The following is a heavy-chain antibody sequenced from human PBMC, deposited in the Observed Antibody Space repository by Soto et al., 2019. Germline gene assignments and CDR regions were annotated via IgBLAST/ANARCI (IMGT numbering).Heavy chain of an antibody. V-gene: IGHV3-30*18. CDR3: VKVGGYDGYEPLDK. CDR1: VFTFSNYA. J-gene: IGHJ4*02. CDR2: ISDDGSNT. D-gene: IGHD5-12*01. Sequence: QVQLVESGGGVVQPGRSLRLSCAASVFTFSNYAMHWVRQAPGKGLEWVAVISDDGSNTYYADSVKGRFTISRDKLKNTLYLQMNSLRAEDTAVYYCVKVGGYDGYEPLDKWGQGTLVTVSS.